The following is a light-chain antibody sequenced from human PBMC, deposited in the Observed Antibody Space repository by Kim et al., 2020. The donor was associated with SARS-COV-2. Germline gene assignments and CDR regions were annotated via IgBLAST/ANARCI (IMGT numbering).Light chain of an antibody. V-gene: IGLV3-19*01. CDR2: GED. CDR1: SLRSYY. J-gene: IGLJ1*01. CDR3: NSRDRSGHYV. Sequence: VALRQTVRITCQGDSLRSYYASWYQQKPGQDPVLVIYGEDNRPSGIPGRFSGSRSGNTASLIITGAQAEDEADYYCNSRDRSGHYVFGTGTKVTVL.